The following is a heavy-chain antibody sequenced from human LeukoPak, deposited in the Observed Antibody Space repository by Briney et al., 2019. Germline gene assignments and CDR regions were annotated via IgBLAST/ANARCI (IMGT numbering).Heavy chain of an antibody. V-gene: IGHV5-10-1*01. D-gene: IGHD6-13*01. CDR3: ARQGSSFDAFDI. CDR2: IDPSVSYT. Sequence: GESLKISCKGSGYSFTSYWISWVRQMPGKGLEWMGRIDPSVSYTNYSPSFQGHVTISADKSISTAYLQWSSLKASDTAMYYCARQGSSFDAFDIWGQGTMVTVSS. J-gene: IGHJ3*02. CDR1: GYSFTSYW.